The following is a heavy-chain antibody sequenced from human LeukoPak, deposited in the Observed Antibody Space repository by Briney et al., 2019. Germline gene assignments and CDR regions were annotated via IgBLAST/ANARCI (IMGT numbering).Heavy chain of an antibody. Sequence: KPSETLSLTCTVSGGSISSGGYYWSWIRQHPGKGLEWIGYIYYSGSTYYNPSLKSRVTISVDTSKNQFSLKLSSVTAADTAVYYWARTPHDFLTGYYYFNYWGQGTLVTVSS. CDR3: ARTPHDFLTGYYYFNY. D-gene: IGHD3-9*01. V-gene: IGHV4-31*03. CDR2: IYYSGST. J-gene: IGHJ4*02. CDR1: GGSISSGGYY.